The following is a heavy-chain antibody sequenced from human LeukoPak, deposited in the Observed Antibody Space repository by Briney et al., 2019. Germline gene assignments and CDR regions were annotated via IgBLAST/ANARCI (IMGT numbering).Heavy chain of an antibody. CDR3: ARVWSTAVTGYNWFDP. CDR2: INPNSGDT. J-gene: IGHJ5*02. CDR1: GYTFTDYY. V-gene: IGHV1-2*04. D-gene: IGHD6-19*01. Sequence: ASVKVSCKASGYTFTDYYMYWVRQAPGQGLEWMGWINPNSGDTKYAQKFQGWVTMTRDTSISTAYMEVNRLESDDTAVYYCARVWSTAVTGYNWFDPWGQGTLITVAS.